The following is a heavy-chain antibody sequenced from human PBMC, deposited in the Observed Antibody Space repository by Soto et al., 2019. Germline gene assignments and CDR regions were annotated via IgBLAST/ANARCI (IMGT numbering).Heavy chain of an antibody. V-gene: IGHV1-69*01. D-gene: IGHD6-19*01. CDR2: IIPNFGTA. CDR3: ARIAVAGTGEGYYFDY. CDR1: GGTFSSYA. Sequence: QVQLVQSGAEVKKPGSSVKVSCKASGGTFSSYAISWVRQAPGQGLEWMGGIIPNFGTANYAQKFQGRVTITADESTSTAYMELSSLRSEDTAVYYCARIAVAGTGEGYYFDYWGQGTLVTVSS. J-gene: IGHJ4*02.